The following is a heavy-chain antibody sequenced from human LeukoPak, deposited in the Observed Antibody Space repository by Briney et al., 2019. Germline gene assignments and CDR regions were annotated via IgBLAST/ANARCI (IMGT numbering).Heavy chain of an antibody. V-gene: IGHV4-61*02. Sequence: SETLSLTCTVSGGSISSGSYYWSWIRQPPGKGREGIGRIYTSGSTNSNPSLKIRVTILVDTSKNQSSLKLSSMTAADTAVYYCASVAAAGTYFQHWGEGTLVTVSS. D-gene: IGHD6-13*01. CDR3: ASVAAAGTYFQH. J-gene: IGHJ1*01. CDR1: GGSISSGSYY. CDR2: IYTSGST.